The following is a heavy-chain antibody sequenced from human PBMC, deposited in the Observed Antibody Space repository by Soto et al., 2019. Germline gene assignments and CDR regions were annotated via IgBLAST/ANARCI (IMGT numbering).Heavy chain of an antibody. CDR2: IYSGGST. J-gene: IGHJ4*02. Sequence: GGSLRLSCAASGFTVSSNYMSWVRQAPGKGLEWVSVIYSGGSTYYADSVKGRFTISRHNSKNTLYLQMNSLRAEDTAVYYCARDLYDYIWGSYRYLVWGQGTLVTVSS. CDR1: GFTVSSNY. CDR3: ARDLYDYIWGSYRYLV. D-gene: IGHD3-16*02. V-gene: IGHV3-53*04.